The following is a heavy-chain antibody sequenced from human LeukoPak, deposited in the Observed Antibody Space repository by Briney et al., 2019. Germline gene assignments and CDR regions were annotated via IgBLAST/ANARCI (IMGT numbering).Heavy chain of an antibody. V-gene: IGHV3-23*01. J-gene: IGHJ4*02. CDR2: MSGTGDST. Sequence: GGSLRLSCAASGFTFSSYAMSWVRQAPGKGLEWVSAMSGTGDSTHYLDYVKGRFHISRDNSKNTLYLQMNSLRAEDTAVYYCARDSMVRGVIIPYWGQGTLVTVSS. CDR1: GFTFSSYA. CDR3: ARDSMVRGVIIPY. D-gene: IGHD3-10*01.